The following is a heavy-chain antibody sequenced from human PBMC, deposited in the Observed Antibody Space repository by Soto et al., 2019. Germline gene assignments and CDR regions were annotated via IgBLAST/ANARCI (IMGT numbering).Heavy chain of an antibody. V-gene: IGHV1-2*02. CDR3: ASRIAAAGRYYYYCYGMDV. Sequence: ASVKVSCKASGYTFTGYYMHWVRQAPGQGLEWMGWINPNSGGTNYAQKFQGRVTMTRDTSISTAYMELSRLRSDDTAVYYCASRIAAAGRYYYYCYGMDVWGQGTTVTVSS. J-gene: IGHJ6*02. D-gene: IGHD6-13*01. CDR1: GYTFTGYY. CDR2: INPNSGGT.